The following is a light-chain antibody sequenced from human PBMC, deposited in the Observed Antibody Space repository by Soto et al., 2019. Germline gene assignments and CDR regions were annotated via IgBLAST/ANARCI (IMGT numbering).Light chain of an antibody. Sequence: DIQMNESASSLSASVGNRVTITCRASQGISTYLNWYQQKPGKAPKLLIYAASSLQSGVPSRFSGSVSETDGTLTISSLKSEDGAVYYCQQSNNWPGTFGQGTKVDIK. J-gene: IGKJ1*01. V-gene: IGKV1-39*01. CDR1: QGISTY. CDR3: QQSNNWPGT. CDR2: AAS.